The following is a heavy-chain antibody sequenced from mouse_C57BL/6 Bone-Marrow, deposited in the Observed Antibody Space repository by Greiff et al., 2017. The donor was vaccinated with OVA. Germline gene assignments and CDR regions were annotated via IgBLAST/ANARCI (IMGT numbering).Heavy chain of an antibody. D-gene: IGHD2-4*01. V-gene: IGHV1-81*01. CDR2: IYPRSGNT. CDR1: GYTFTSYG. Sequence: QVHVKQSGAELARPGASVKLSCKASGYTFTSYGISWVKQRTGQGLEWIGEIYPRSGNTYYNEKFKGKATLTADKSSSTAYMELRSLTSEDSAVYFCARRRDYDCDYWGQGTTLTVSS. CDR3: ARRRDYDCDY. J-gene: IGHJ2*01.